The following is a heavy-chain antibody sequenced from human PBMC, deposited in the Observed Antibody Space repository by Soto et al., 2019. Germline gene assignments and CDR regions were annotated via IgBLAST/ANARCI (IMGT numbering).Heavy chain of an antibody. D-gene: IGHD3-3*01. J-gene: IGHJ6*02. CDR1: EFTFSSHG. CDR3: AKDILGDLRSGYHYKYAMDV. V-gene: IGHV3-30*18. CDR2: ISYDGISK. Sequence: GGPLRLSCEASEFTFSSHGMHWVRQAPGKGLEWAAAISYDGISKHYANSVKGRFTISRDNSKSTMYLQMNSLRAEDMAVYYCAKDILGDLRSGYHYKYAMDVWGQGTTVTVSS.